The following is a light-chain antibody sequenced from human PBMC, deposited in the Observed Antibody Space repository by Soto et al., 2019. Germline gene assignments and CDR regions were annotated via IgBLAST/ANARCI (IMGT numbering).Light chain of an antibody. CDR3: QQRSGWLT. CDR1: QSVSSN. V-gene: IGKV3-15*01. J-gene: IGKJ4*01. Sequence: EILLTQSPATLSVSPGERATLSCRASQSVSSNLAWYQQKPGQAPRPLIYGASTRATGIPARFSGGGSGTEFTLAIRSLQSEDFAEYHCQQRSGWLTFGGGTKVDIK. CDR2: GAS.